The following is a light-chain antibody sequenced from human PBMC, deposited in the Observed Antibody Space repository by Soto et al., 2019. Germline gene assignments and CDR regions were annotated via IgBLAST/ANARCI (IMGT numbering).Light chain of an antibody. CDR2: SND. CDR3: SSYTGGNPSYV. V-gene: IGLV1-44*01. J-gene: IGLJ1*01. CDR1: NSNIGSNT. Sequence: QSVLTQPPSASGTPGQRVTISCSGSNSNIGSNTVNWYQQVPGTAPKLLIYSNDQRPPGVPDRFSGSKSGTSASLAISGLQSEDEADYYCSSYTGGNPSYVFGTGTKVTVL.